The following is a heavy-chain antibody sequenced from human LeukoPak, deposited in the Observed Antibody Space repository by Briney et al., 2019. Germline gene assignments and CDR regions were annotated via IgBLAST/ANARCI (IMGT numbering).Heavy chain of an antibody. Sequence: GGSLRLSCAAFGFTFSSYDMSWVRQAPGKGLEWVSAISGSGGGTYYADSVKGRFTISRDNSKNTLYLQMNRLRAEDTAVYYCAKGAGGYSYGNHNYWGQGTLVTVSS. J-gene: IGHJ4*02. CDR2: ISGSGGGT. D-gene: IGHD5-18*01. CDR1: GFTFSSYD. V-gene: IGHV3-23*01. CDR3: AKGAGGYSYGNHNY.